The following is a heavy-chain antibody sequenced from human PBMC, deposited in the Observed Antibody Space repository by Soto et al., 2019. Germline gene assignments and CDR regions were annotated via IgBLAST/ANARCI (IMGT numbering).Heavy chain of an antibody. Sequence: SETLSLTCAVYGGSFSGYYWSWIRQPPGKGLEWIEEINHSGSTNYNPSLKSRVTISVDTSKNQFSLKLSSVTAADTAVYYCARGRENYDSSGYNYYYYGMDVWGQGTTVTVSS. J-gene: IGHJ6*02. CDR2: INHSGST. CDR3: ARGRENYDSSGYNYYYYGMDV. D-gene: IGHD3-22*01. CDR1: GGSFSGYY. V-gene: IGHV4-34*01.